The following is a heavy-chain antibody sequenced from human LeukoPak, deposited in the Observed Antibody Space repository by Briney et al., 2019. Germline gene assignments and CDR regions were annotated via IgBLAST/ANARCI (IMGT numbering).Heavy chain of an antibody. D-gene: IGHD3-22*01. J-gene: IGHJ4*02. CDR3: AAFITTKLDY. CDR1: GFTFRDHG. Sequence: GGSLRLSCAYSGFTFRDHGMHWVRQAPGKGLEWVAVASTDEINQWYADSVKGRFIISRDNSRNTVILEMNTLRTEDTAVYFCAAFITTKLDYWGQGILVTVSS. V-gene: IGHV3-30*03. CDR2: ASTDEINQ.